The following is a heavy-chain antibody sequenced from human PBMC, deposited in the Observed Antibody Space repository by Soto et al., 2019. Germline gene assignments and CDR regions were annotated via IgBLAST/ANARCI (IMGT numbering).Heavy chain of an antibody. V-gene: IGHV4-34*01. CDR2: INHGGST. CDR3: ASKFAHFGELLLVPSTRYYYSMDV. CDR1: GGSFSVYY. D-gene: IGHD3-10*01. Sequence: QVQLQQWGAGLMKPTETLSLTCAVYGGSFSVYYWSWVRQPPGRGLEWIGEINHGGSTNYTPSLKSRITIAADTTTNQFTLMLTSLRAADAAVYSCASKFAHFGELLLVPSTRYYYSMDVWGEGTTVTVSS. J-gene: IGHJ6*03.